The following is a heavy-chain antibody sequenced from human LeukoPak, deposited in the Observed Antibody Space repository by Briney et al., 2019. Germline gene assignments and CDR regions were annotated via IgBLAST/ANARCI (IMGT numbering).Heavy chain of an antibody. J-gene: IGHJ2*01. Sequence: SETLSLTCTVSGGSINSYYWSWIRQSAGKGLEWIGRIYTSGSTPDYSPSLKSRVTTSVDMSKNHFSLKMSSVTAADTAVYYRAREYGSSSWYSQWYFDLWGRSTLVTVSS. V-gene: IGHV4-4*07. CDR1: GGSINSYY. CDR3: AREYGSSSWYSQWYFDL. D-gene: IGHD6-13*01. CDR2: IYTSGSTP.